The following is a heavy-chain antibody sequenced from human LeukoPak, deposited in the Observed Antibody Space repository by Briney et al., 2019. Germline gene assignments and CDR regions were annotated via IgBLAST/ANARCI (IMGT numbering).Heavy chain of an antibody. CDR2: ISRSSSHI. CDR3: ARDLGYDDY. Sequence: GGSLRLSCAASGFTFSGYGMNWVRQAPGKGLEWVSSISRSSSHIYYADSLKGRFTISRDNAKNSLYLQMNTLRAEDTAVYYCARDLGYDDYWGQGTLVTVSS. V-gene: IGHV3-21*01. J-gene: IGHJ4*02. D-gene: IGHD5-12*01. CDR1: GFTFSGYG.